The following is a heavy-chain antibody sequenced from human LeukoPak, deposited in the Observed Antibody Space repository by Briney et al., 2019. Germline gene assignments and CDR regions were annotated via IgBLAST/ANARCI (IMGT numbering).Heavy chain of an antibody. D-gene: IGHD2-8*01. CDR2: ISSSSSTI. V-gene: IGHV3-48*01. J-gene: IGHJ4*02. CDR1: GFTFSSYS. Sequence: GGSLRLSCAASGFTFSSYSMNWVRQAPGKGLEWVSYISSSSSTIYYADSVKGRFTISRDNAKNSLYLQMNSLRAEDTAVYYCARDGIYCTNGVCPPSIDYWGQGTLVTVSS. CDR3: ARDGIYCTNGVCPPSIDY.